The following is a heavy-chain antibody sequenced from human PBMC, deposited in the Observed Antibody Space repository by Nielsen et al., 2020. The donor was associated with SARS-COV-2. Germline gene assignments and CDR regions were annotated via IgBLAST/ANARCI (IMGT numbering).Heavy chain of an antibody. CDR1: GFISRQYG. J-gene: IGHJ4*02. D-gene: IGHD3-10*01. CDR3: ARRGDFYSYYSSYFPY. CDR2: IWSDGSSG. V-gene: IGHV3-33*01. Sequence: GESLKISCAASGFISRQYGMHWVRQAPGKGLEWVALIWSDGSSGYYADSVKGRFTVSRDNSRNTVFLQMDSLTTEDTATYYCARRGDFYSYYSSYFPYWGQGTLVTVSS.